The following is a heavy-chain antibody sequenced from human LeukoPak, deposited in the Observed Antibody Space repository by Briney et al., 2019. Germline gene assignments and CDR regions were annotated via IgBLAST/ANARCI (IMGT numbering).Heavy chain of an antibody. CDR3: AKLYVVFDY. CDR2: ISGSGEST. CDR1: GFTFNNYA. J-gene: IGHJ4*02. V-gene: IGHV3-23*01. Sequence: GGSLRLSCAASGFTFNNYAMSWVRQTLGKGLEWVSTISGSGESTYYADSVKGRFTISRDNSKNTLYLEMSSLRAEDTAVYYCAKLYVVFDYWGRGTLVTVSS. D-gene: IGHD3-16*01.